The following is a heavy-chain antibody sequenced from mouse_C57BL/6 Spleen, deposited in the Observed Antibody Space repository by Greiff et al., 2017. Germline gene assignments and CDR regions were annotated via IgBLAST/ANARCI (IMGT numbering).Heavy chain of an antibody. CDR2: IYPGGGYT. V-gene: IGHV1-63*01. Sequence: QVQLQQSGAELVRPGTSVKMSCKASGYTFTNYWIGWAKQRPGHGLEWIGDIYPGGGYTNYNEKFKGKATLTADKSSSTAYMQFSSLTSEDSAIYYCARGTGTDFDYWGQGTTRTVSS. CDR3: ARGTGTDFDY. J-gene: IGHJ2*01. D-gene: IGHD4-1*01. CDR1: GYTFTNYW.